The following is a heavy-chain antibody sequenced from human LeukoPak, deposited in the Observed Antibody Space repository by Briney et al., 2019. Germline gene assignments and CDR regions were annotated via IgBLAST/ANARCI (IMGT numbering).Heavy chain of an antibody. Sequence: SVKVSCKASGGTFSSYAISWVRQAPGQGLEWMGRIIPILGIANYAQKFQGRVTITADKSTSTAYMELSSLRSEDTAVYYCASTPIPLYYYHGMGVWGQGTTVTVSS. CDR1: GGTFSSYA. CDR3: ASTPIPLYYYHGMGV. CDR2: IIPILGIA. V-gene: IGHV1-69*04. J-gene: IGHJ6*02.